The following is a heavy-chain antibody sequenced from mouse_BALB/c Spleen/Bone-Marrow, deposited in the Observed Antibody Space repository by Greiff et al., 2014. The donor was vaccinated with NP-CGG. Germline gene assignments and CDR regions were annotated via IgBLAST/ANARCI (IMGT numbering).Heavy chain of an antibody. J-gene: IGHJ3*01. Sequence: EVQRVASGAGLVRPGALVKLSCKASGFNIKDYYMHWVNQRPEQGLEWIGWIDPENGNTIYDPKFQGKASITADTSSNTAYLQLSSLTSEDTAVYYCAPIYDGYYVAWFAYWGQGTLVTVSA. D-gene: IGHD2-3*01. CDR2: IDPENGNT. CDR3: APIYDGYYVAWFAY. V-gene: IGHV14-1*02. CDR1: GFNIKDYY.